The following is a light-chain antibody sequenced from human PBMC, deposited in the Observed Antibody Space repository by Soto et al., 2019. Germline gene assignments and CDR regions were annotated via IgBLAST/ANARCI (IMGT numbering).Light chain of an antibody. V-gene: IGKV1-5*01. Sequence: IQMTQFPSSLSGSVVDRVTNTCRPSQSISSWLAWYQQTPGTAPKILIYDASSLESGVPSRFSGSGSGTEFTLTISSLQPDDFATYSCHQYNSSWTPGQG. CDR2: DAS. J-gene: IGKJ1*01. CDR1: QSISSW. CDR3: HQYNSSWT.